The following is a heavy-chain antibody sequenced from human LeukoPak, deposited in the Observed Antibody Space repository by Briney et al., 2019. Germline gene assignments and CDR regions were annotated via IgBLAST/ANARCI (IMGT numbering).Heavy chain of an antibody. D-gene: IGHD5-12*01. CDR2: IYYSGST. CDR3: ARVGGYSGYAVI. CDR1: GFTFSDAW. V-gene: IGHV4-59*01. J-gene: IGHJ4*02. Sequence: GSLRLSCAASGFTFSDAWMNWIRQPPGKGLEWIGYIYYSGSTNYNPSLKSRVTISVDTSKNQFSLKLSSVTAADTAVYYCARVGGYSGYAVIWGQGTLVTVSS.